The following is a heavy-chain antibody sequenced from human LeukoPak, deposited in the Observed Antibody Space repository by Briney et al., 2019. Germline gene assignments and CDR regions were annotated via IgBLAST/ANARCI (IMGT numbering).Heavy chain of an antibody. V-gene: IGHV3-21*01. J-gene: IGHJ4*02. CDR1: GFTFSSYS. Sequence: GGSLRLSCAASGFTFSSYSMSWVRQAPGKGLEWVSSISTSSSYIYYADSVKGRFTISRDNAKNSLYLQMNSLRAEDTAVYYCARDRLAALSYYFDYWGQGTLVTVSS. CDR2: ISTSSSYI. CDR3: ARDRLAALSYYFDY. D-gene: IGHD6-6*01.